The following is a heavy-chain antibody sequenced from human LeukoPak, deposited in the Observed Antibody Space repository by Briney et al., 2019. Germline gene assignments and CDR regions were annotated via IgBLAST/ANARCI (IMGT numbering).Heavy chain of an antibody. CDR2: IKEDGSED. CDR3: VREYYYNSSGYRALRY. CDR1: GFTFSNFW. Sequence: PGGSLRLSCAASGFTFSNFWMSWVRQAPGKGLEWVANIKEDGSEDHFVGSVKGRFTISRDNAKNSLYLQMSSLRAEDTAVYYCVREYYYNSSGYRALRYWGQGTLVTVSS. J-gene: IGHJ4*02. D-gene: IGHD3-22*01. V-gene: IGHV3-7*01.